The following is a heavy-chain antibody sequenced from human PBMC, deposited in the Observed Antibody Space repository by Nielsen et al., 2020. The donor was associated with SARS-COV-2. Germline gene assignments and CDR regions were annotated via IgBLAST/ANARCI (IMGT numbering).Heavy chain of an antibody. CDR2: IDPRDSYT. J-gene: IGHJ3*02. CDR3: GRHLSVVHKGLEI. Sequence: GGSLRLSCQGSGYTFTNSWITWMRQMPGKGLEWLGRIDPRDSYTNYSPSFQGHVTISADKSTSTAYLQWSSLKASDTAMYYCGRHLSVVHKGLEIWGQGTMVTVSS. CDR1: GYTFTNSW. D-gene: IGHD1-1*01. V-gene: IGHV5-10-1*01.